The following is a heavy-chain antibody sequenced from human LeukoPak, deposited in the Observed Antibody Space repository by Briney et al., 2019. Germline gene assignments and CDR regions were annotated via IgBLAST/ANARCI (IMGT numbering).Heavy chain of an antibody. CDR1: GFTFSSYS. Sequence: GGSLRLSCAASGFTFSSYSMNWVRQAPGKGLEWVSSISSSSSYIYYADSVKGRFTISRDNAKNSLYLQMNSLRAEDTAVYYCARVRSSGWSGAFDIWGQGTMVTVSS. CDR3: ARVRSSGWSGAFDI. D-gene: IGHD6-19*01. J-gene: IGHJ3*02. CDR2: ISSSSSYI. V-gene: IGHV3-21*01.